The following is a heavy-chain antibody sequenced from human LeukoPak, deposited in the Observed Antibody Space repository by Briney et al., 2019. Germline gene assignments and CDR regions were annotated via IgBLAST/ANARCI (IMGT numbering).Heavy chain of an antibody. J-gene: IGHJ5*02. CDR1: GGSFSGYY. CDR2: INHSGST. CDR3: ARARAVRYPYNNWFDP. V-gene: IGHV4-34*01. D-gene: IGHD5-24*01. Sequence: SETLSLTCAVYGGSFSGYYWSWIRQPPGKGLEWIGEINHSGSTNYNPSLKSRVTISVDTSKNQFSLKLSSVTAADTAVYYCARARAVRYPYNNWFDPWGQGTLVTVSS.